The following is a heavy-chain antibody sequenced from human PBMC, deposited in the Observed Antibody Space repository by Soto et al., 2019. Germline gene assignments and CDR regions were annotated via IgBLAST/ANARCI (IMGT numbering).Heavy chain of an antibody. CDR3: ERNDTSGHYSDY. Sequence: ASVKVSCKASGYNFNTYGITWVRQAPGQGLEWLGWISVNSGTTNYAQKIQGRVTMTQDTSSSTAFMELRSLRSDATAVYYCERNDTSGHYSDYWGQGTRVTV. CDR1: GYNFNTYG. J-gene: IGHJ4*02. D-gene: IGHD3-22*01. CDR2: ISVNSGTT. V-gene: IGHV1-18*01.